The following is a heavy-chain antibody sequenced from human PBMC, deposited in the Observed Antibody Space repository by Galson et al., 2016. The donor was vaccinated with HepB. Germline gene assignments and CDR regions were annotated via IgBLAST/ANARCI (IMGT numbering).Heavy chain of an antibody. CDR1: GYTFTTYP. CDR2: INTNTGNP. J-gene: IGHJ6*02. V-gene: IGHV7-4-1*01. CDR3: ARASCGGDCNQYYYYYYGLDV. D-gene: IGHD2-21*02. Sequence: SVKVSCKASGYTFTTYPVNWLRQAPGQGLEWMGWINTNTGNPTFAQDFTGRFVFSLDTSVSTAYLQIFSLKAEDTAVYFCARASCGGDCNQYYYYYYGLDVWGQGTTVAVSS.